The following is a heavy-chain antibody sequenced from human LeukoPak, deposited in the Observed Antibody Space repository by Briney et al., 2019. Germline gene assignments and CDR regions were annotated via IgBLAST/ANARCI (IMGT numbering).Heavy chain of an antibody. CDR2: IYYSGST. CDR1: GFIVTTNY. V-gene: IGHV4-39*01. Sequence: PGGSLRLSCAVSGFIVTTNYMSWVRQAPGKGLEWIGSIYYSGSTYYNPSLKSRVTISVDTSKNQFSLKLSSVTAADTAVYYCASQLVGATIYFDYWGQGTLVTVSS. CDR3: ASQLVGATIYFDY. J-gene: IGHJ4*02. D-gene: IGHD1-26*01.